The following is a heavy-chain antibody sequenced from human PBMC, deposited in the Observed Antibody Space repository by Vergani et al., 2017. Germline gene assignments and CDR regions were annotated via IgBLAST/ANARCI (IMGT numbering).Heavy chain of an antibody. J-gene: IGHJ6*03. D-gene: IGHD6-13*01. V-gene: IGHV3-7*01. CDR3: ARVVEGGSSWYPYYYYYYYMDV. Sequence: EVQLVESGGGLVQPGGSLRLSCAASGFTFSSYWMSWVRQAPGKGLEWVANIKQDGSEKYYVDSVKGRFTISRDNAKNSLYLQMNSLRAEDTAVYYCARVVEGGSSWYPYYYYYYYMDVWGKGTTVTVSS. CDR2: IKQDGSEK. CDR1: GFTFSSYW.